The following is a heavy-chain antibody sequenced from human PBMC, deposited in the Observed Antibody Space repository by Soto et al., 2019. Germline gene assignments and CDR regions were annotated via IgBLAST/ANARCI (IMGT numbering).Heavy chain of an antibody. D-gene: IGHD2-2*01. CDR3: AKDPRVVPAAILYYFDY. CDR1: GFTFSSYA. CDR2: ISGSGGST. J-gene: IGHJ4*02. Sequence: LRLSCAASGFTFSSYAMSWVRQAPGKGLEWVSAISGSGGSTYYADSVKGRFTISRDNSKNTLYLQMNSLRAEDTAVYYCAKDPRVVPAAILYYFDYWGQGTLVTVSS. V-gene: IGHV3-23*01.